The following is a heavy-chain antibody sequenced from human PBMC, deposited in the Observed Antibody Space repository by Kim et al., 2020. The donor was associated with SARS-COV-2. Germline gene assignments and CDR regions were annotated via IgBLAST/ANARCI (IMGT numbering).Heavy chain of an antibody. J-gene: IGHJ6*02. CDR1: GYTFTGYY. CDR2: INPNSGGT. V-gene: IGHV1-2*04. Sequence: ASVKVSCKASGYTFTGYYMHWVRQAPGQGLEWMGWINPNSGGTNYAQKFQGWVTMTRDTSISTAYMELSRLRSDDTAVYYCARGSPRGYSGYDYPHYYYYGMDVWGQGTTVTVSS. CDR3: ARGSPRGYSGYDYPHYYYYGMDV. D-gene: IGHD5-12*01.